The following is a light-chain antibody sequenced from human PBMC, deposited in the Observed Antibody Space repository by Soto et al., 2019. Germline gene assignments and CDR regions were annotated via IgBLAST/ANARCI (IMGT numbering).Light chain of an antibody. V-gene: IGKV3-11*01. CDR3: QQRSNWPPNP. Sequence: VVLTQSPATLSLSPGETASLSCRATHNISIYLAWYQQKLGQPPRLLIFDASNRATGIPARFIGSGSGTDFTLTVSSLEPEDFALYFCQQRSNWPPNPFGQGTKLEMK. J-gene: IGKJ2*01. CDR2: DAS. CDR1: HNISIY.